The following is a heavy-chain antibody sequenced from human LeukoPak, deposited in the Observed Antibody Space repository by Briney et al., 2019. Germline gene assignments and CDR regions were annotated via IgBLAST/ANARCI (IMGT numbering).Heavy chain of an antibody. CDR3: ASLNGSGYYFDY. D-gene: IGHD3-3*01. J-gene: IGHJ4*02. CDR2: IYYTGTT. Sequence: SETLSLTCAVSGDSINNDNYYWSWIRQPPGKGLEWIGYIYYTGTTDYNPSLKSRVTISVDTSKNQFSLKLSSVTAADTAVYYCASLNGSGYYFDYWGQGTLVTVSS. CDR1: GDSINNDNYY. V-gene: IGHV4-61*01.